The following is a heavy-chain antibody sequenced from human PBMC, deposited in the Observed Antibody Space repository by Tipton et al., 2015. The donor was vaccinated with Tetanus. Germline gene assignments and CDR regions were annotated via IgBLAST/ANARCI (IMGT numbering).Heavy chain of an antibody. V-gene: IGHV3-23*01. Sequence: SLRLSCAASGFTFNRYGINWVRQAPGKGLVWVSSISGSGDTTYYAGSVRGRFTVSRDNSKDTVYLDVRSLRDEDTAVYYCATDGLPRGFVMVEATTQKYFRHWGRGTLVAVSS. J-gene: IGHJ1*01. CDR1: GFTFNRYG. D-gene: IGHD2-21*01. CDR3: ATDGLPRGFVMVEATTQKYFRH. CDR2: ISGSGDTT.